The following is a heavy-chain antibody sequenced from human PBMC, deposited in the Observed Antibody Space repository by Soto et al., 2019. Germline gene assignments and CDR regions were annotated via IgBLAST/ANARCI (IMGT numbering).Heavy chain of an antibody. J-gene: IGHJ5*02. D-gene: IGHD3-10*01. Sequence: EVQLVESGGGLVKPGGSLRLSCAASGFPFSNAWMNWVHQAPGKGLEWVGRIKSKTDGGTTDYAAPVKGRVNISRDDSKNTLYLQMNSLKTEDTAVYYCTTAMVRGATNWFDPWGQGTLVTVSS. CDR3: TTAMVRGATNWFDP. CDR2: IKSKTDGGTT. CDR1: GFPFSNAW. V-gene: IGHV3-15*07.